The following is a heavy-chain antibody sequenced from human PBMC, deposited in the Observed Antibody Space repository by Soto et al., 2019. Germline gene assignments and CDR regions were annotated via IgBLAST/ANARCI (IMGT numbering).Heavy chain of an antibody. V-gene: IGHV1-69*13. J-gene: IGHJ4*02. Sequence: ASVKVSCKASGGTFSNSAIIWVRQAPGQGLDWMGGILPIFGTPNYAQKFQGRVTITADESTSTAYMELSSLRSEDTAVYYCARVTGRRTDFWSGGLDYWGQGTLVTVAS. CDR1: GGTFSNSA. CDR3: ARVTGRRTDFWSGGLDY. D-gene: IGHD3-3*01. CDR2: ILPIFGTP.